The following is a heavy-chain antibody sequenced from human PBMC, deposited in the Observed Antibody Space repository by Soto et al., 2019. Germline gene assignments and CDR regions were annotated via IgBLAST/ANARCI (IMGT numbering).Heavy chain of an antibody. D-gene: IGHD2-2*02. CDR2: IIPIFGAT. CDR3: ARGGLPASIEVYFDY. J-gene: IGHJ4*02. V-gene: IGHV1-69*06. CDR1: GGAFSMYA. Sequence: QVQLVQSGAEVKKPGSSVKVSCKASGGAFSMYAISWVRQAPGQGLEWMGGIIPIFGATNYAQKFQGRVTITADKSTSTAYMELSSLKSDDTAVYYCARGGLPASIEVYFDYGGQGTLVTVSS.